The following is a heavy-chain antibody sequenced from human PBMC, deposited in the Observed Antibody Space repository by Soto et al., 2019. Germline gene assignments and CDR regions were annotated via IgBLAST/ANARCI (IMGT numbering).Heavy chain of an antibody. CDR1: GFTFDDYA. V-gene: IGHV3-9*01. Sequence: EVQLVESGGGLVQPGRSLRLSCAASGFTFDDYAMHWVRQAPGKGLEWVSGISWNSGTIVYADSVKGRFTISRDNAKNYLYLQMHSLRGEDTALYYCAKDMRGGSSSSRYYYGLDVWGQGTTVTVSS. D-gene: IGHD6-13*01. CDR3: AKDMRGGSSSSRYYYGLDV. CDR2: ISWNSGTI. J-gene: IGHJ6*02.